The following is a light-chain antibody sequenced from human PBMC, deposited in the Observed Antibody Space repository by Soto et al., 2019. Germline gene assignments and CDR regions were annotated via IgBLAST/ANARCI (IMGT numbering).Light chain of an antibody. CDR2: DVS. Sequence: DIQMTQSPSTLSASVGERVTITCRASQSVSNWLAWYQQKPGKAPNLLIYDVSSWASGVPSRFSGSGSGTEFILTISSLQPDDFATYYCQQYDSYSWTFGQGTKVEMK. J-gene: IGKJ1*01. CDR3: QQYDSYSWT. CDR1: QSVSNW. V-gene: IGKV1-5*01.